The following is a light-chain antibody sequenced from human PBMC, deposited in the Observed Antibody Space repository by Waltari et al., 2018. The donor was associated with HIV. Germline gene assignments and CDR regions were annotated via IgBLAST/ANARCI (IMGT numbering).Light chain of an antibody. V-gene: IGKV3-20*01. Sequence: EIVLPQSPGTLSLSPVERATLSCRASQSVSSSYLAWYQQKPGQAPRLLIYGASSRATGSPDRFSGSGSGTDFTLTISRLEPEDFAVYYCQQYGSSLWTFGQGTKVEIK. CDR1: QSVSSSY. CDR3: QQYGSSLWT. J-gene: IGKJ1*01. CDR2: GAS.